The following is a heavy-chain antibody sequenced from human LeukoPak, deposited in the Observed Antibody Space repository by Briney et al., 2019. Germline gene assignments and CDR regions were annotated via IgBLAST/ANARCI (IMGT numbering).Heavy chain of an antibody. V-gene: IGHV3-48*03. CDR1: GFTFSTYE. CDR3: AREGFSIGYSYGYHY. D-gene: IGHD5-18*01. CDR2: SSSRGSAI. J-gene: IGHJ4*02. Sequence: GGSLRLSCAASGFTFSTYEMNWVRQAPGKGLEWVSYSSSRGSAIYYADSVKGRFTISRDNAKNSLCLQMNSLRAEDTAVYYCAREGFSIGYSYGYHYWGQGTLVTVSS.